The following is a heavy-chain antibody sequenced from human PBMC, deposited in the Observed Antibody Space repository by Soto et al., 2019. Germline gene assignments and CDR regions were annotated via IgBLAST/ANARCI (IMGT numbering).Heavy chain of an antibody. J-gene: IGHJ4*02. Sequence: QVQLQQWGAGLLKPSETLSLTCAVYGGSFSGYYWSWIRQPPGKGLEWIGEINHSGSTNYNPSLKSRVTISVDTSKNQFSLKLRSVPAADTAVYYCARGDGSGWKEWYFDYWGQGTLVTVSS. V-gene: IGHV4-34*01. CDR3: ARGDGSGWKEWYFDY. CDR2: INHSGST. D-gene: IGHD6-19*01. CDR1: GGSFSGYY.